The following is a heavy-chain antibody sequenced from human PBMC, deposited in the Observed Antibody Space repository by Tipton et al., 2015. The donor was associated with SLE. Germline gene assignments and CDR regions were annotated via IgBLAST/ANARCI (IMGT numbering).Heavy chain of an antibody. D-gene: IGHD3-9*01. CDR2: MYYSGST. V-gene: IGHV4-59*11. J-gene: IGHJ5*02. CDR3: ARGFRNFRDILTGSLPVRFDP. Sequence: TLSLTCTVSGGSISSHYWSWIRQPPGKGLEWIGYMYYSGSTNYNPSLKSRVTISVDTSKNQFSLKLSSVTAADTAVYYCARGFRNFRDILTGSLPVRFDPWGQGTLVTVSS. CDR1: GGSISSHY.